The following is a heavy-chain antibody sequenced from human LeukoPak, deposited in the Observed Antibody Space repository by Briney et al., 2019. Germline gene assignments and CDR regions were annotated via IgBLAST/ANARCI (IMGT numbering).Heavy chain of an antibody. Sequence: SVKVSCKASGGTFSSYAISWVRQAPGQGLEWMGGIIPIFGTANYAQKFQGRVTITADKSTSTAYMELSSLRSEDTAVYYCARVAYSMAAAAYNWFDPWGQGTLVTVSS. D-gene: IGHD6-13*01. CDR3: ARVAYSMAAAAYNWFDP. CDR2: IIPIFGTA. V-gene: IGHV1-69*06. CDR1: GGTFSSYA. J-gene: IGHJ5*02.